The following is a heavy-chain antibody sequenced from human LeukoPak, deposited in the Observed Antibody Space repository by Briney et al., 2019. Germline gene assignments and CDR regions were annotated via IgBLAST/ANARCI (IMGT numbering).Heavy chain of an antibody. Sequence: GGSLRLSCAASGFTFSSYDIHWVRQATGKGLEWVSGIGTAGEIYYPGSVKGRFTISRENAKNSLYLQMNSLRAEDTAVYYCTGHHQAYSRTYWGQGTLVTVSS. CDR1: GFTFSSYD. J-gene: IGHJ4*02. CDR3: TGHHQAYSRTY. D-gene: IGHD4-11*01. CDR2: IGTAGEI. V-gene: IGHV3-13*01.